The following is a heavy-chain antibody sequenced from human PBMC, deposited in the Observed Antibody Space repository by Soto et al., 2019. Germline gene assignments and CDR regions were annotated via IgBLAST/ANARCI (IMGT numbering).Heavy chain of an antibody. CDR3: ARGGLITAHDAFDI. D-gene: IGHD3-10*01. J-gene: IGHJ3*02. CDR2: IIPIFGIA. V-gene: IGHV1-69*10. Sequence: ASVKVSCKASGGTFSSYAISWVRQAPGKGLEWMGGIIPIFGIANYAQKFQGRVTITADKSTNTAYMELSSLRSEDTAVYSFARGGLITAHDAFDIWGQGTMVTVSS. CDR1: GGTFSSYA.